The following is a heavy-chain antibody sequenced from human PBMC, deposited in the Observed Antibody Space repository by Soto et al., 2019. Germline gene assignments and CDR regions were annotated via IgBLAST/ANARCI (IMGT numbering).Heavy chain of an antibody. J-gene: IGHJ6*02. Sequence: SPTLSLTCAVYGGSFSGYYWSWIRQPAGKGLEWIGEINHSGSTNYDPSLKSRVTISVDTSKNQFSLKLSSVTAADTAVYYCARSYDYAYYYYGMDVWGQGTTVNVSS. CDR1: GGSFSGYY. V-gene: IGHV4-34*01. D-gene: IGHD4-17*01. CDR3: ARSYDYAYYYYGMDV. CDR2: INHSGST.